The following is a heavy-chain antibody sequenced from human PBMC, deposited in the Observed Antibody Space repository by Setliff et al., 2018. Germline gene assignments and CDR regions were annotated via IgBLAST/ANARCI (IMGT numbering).Heavy chain of an antibody. D-gene: IGHD1-26*01. CDR2: INYRGST. CDR3: ARLGATVKRGYFDF. Sequence: ETLSLTCTVSGGPISSSNYYWGWIRQPPGKGLEWIGSINYRGSTHDNPSLRSRVTLSVDTSKNQFSLNLSSVTAADTAVYYCARLGATVKRGYFDFWGQGTLVTVSS. V-gene: IGHV4-39*01. CDR1: GGPISSSNYY. J-gene: IGHJ4*02.